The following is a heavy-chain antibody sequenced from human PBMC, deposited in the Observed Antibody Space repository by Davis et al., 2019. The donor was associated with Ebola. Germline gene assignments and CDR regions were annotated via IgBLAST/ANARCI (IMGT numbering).Heavy chain of an antibody. Sequence: ASVKVSCKASGYTFTGYYMHWVRQAPGQGLEWMGWINPNSGGTNYAQKFQGRVTMTRDTSISTAYMELGRLRSDDTDVYYCARERGIVQTCGMDVWGQGTTVTVSS. V-gene: IGHV1-2*02. CDR1: GYTFTGYY. D-gene: IGHD2-8*01. CDR3: ARERGIVQTCGMDV. J-gene: IGHJ6*02. CDR2: INPNSGGT.